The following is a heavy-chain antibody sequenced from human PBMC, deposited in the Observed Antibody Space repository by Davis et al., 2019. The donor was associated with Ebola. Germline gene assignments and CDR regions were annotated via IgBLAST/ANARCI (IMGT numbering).Heavy chain of an antibody. CDR3: ASGATVVKALDY. CDR1: GFTFSRYS. CDR2: ISMSSSTI. V-gene: IGHV3-48*01. J-gene: IGHJ4*02. Sequence: ESLKIPLASSGFTFSRYSMNRLRQAPGKGLEWVSFISMSSSTIYYADPVKGRFTISRDNAKNSLYLQMNSLRAEDTAVYYCASGATVVKALDYWGQGTLVTVSS. D-gene: IGHD4-23*01.